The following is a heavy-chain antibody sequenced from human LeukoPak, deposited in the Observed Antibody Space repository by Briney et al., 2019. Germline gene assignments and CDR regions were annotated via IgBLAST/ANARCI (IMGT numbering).Heavy chain of an antibody. CDR3: ARDEYLWVVIQLGLFDY. CDR2: ISSDGNNK. D-gene: IGHD2-2*01. CDR1: GFTFSSYA. Sequence: PGRSLRLSCAASGFTFSSYAMHWVRQAPGKGLEWVAVISSDGNNKYYADSVKGRFTISRDNSKNTLYLLMNSLRAEDTAVYYCARDEYLWVVIQLGLFDYWGQGTLVTVSS. J-gene: IGHJ4*02. V-gene: IGHV3-30-3*01.